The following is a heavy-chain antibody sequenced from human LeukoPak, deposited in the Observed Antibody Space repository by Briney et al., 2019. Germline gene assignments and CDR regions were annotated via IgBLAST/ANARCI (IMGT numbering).Heavy chain of an antibody. D-gene: IGHD2-21*01. Sequence: PGGSLRLSCAASGFTFSSYGMHWVRQAPGKGLEWVAFIWYDGSNKYYADSVKGRFTISRDNSKNTLYLQMNSLRAEDTAVYYCAKELYIVVGYWGQGTLVTVSS. CDR2: IWYDGSNK. J-gene: IGHJ4*02. CDR3: AKELYIVVGY. CDR1: GFTFSSYG. V-gene: IGHV3-30*02.